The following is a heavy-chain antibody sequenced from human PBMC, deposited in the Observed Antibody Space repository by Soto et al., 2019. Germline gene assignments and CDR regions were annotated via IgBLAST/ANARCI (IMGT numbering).Heavy chain of an antibody. CDR2: IYYSGST. Sequence: SETLSLTCAVSGGSISSGGYSWSWIRQPPGKGLEWIGYIYYSGSTYYNPSLKSRVTISVDTSKNQFSLKLSSVTAADTAVYYCARQSYVAGIGYWGQGTLVTVSS. CDR3: ARQSYVAGIGY. D-gene: IGHD6-19*01. CDR1: GGSISSGGYS. V-gene: IGHV4-30-4*07. J-gene: IGHJ4*02.